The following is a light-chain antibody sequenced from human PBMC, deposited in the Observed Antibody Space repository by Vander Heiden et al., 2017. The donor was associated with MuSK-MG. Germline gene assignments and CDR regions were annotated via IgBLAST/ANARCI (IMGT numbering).Light chain of an antibody. Sequence: AIRMTQSPSSFSASTGDRVTITCRASQGISSYLPWYQQKPGKAPKLLIYAASTLQSGVPSRFSGSGSGTDFTLTISCLQSEDFATYYCQQYDSYPRTFGQGTKVEIK. CDR1: QGISSY. J-gene: IGKJ1*01. CDR2: AAS. V-gene: IGKV1-8*01. CDR3: QQYDSYPRT.